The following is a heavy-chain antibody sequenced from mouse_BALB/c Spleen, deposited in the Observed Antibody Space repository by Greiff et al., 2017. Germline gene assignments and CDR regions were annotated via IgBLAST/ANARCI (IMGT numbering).Heavy chain of an antibody. Sequence: QVQLQQSGAELVRPGVSVKISCKGSGYTFTDYAMHWVKQSHAKSLEWIGVISTYYGDASYNQKFKGKATMTVDKSSSTAYMELARLTSEDSAIYYCARSGYYGIPYYFDYWGQGTTLTVSS. D-gene: IGHD1-1*01. V-gene: IGHV1S137*01. CDR1: GYTFTDYA. J-gene: IGHJ2*01. CDR2: ISTYYGDA. CDR3: ARSGYYGIPYYFDY.